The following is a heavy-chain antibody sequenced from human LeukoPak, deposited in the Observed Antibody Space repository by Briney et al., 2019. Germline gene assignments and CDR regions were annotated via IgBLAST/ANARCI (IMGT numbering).Heavy chain of an antibody. V-gene: IGHV3-7*04. CDR3: ARPPPRRDGSGRYYFDY. Sequence: GGSLRLSCAASGFTFSYYWMSWVRQAPGKGLEWVANIKQDGSEKYYVDSVKGRFTISRDNAKNSLYLQMNSLRAEDTGVYYCARPPPRRDGSGRYYFDYWGQGTLVTVSS. J-gene: IGHJ4*02. CDR1: GFTFSYYW. CDR2: IKQDGSEK. D-gene: IGHD6-19*01.